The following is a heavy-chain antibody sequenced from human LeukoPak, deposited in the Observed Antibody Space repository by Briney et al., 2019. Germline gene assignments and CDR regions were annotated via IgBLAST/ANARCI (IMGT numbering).Heavy chain of an antibody. CDR2: IIPIFGTA. J-gene: IGHJ3*02. Sequence: SVTVSCKASGGTFSSYAISWVRQAPGQGLEWMGGIIPIFGTANYAQKFQGRVTITADESTSTAYMELSGLRSEDTAVYYCARSGYCSGGSCRRDAFDIWGQGTMVPVSS. V-gene: IGHV1-69*13. CDR3: ARSGYCSGGSCRRDAFDI. D-gene: IGHD2-15*01. CDR1: GGTFSSYA.